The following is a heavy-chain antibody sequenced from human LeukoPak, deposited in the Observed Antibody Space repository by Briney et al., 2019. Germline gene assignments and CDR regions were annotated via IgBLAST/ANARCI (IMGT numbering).Heavy chain of an antibody. D-gene: IGHD3-3*01. V-gene: IGHV1-69*05. Sequence: SVKVSCKASGGTFSSYAISWVRQAPGQGHEWMGGIIPIFGTANYAQKFQGRGTITTDESTSTAYMELRSLRSEDTAVYYCAASSLTIFGVVIGNFDYWGQGTLVTVAS. CDR2: IIPIFGTA. CDR3: AASSLTIFGVVIGNFDY. J-gene: IGHJ4*02. CDR1: GGTFSSYA.